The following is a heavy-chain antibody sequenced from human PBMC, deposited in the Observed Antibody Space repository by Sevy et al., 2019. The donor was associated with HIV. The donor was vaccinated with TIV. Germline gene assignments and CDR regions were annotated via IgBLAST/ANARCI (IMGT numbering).Heavy chain of an antibody. D-gene: IGHD3-10*01. CDR1: GFTFDDHG. CDR3: ARDAGTGGSYMGYYFGIDV. V-gene: IGHV3-9*01. J-gene: IGHJ6*02. CDR2: VSWNGRSL. Sequence: GGSLRLSCVTSGFTFDDHGMHWVREIPGKGLEWVSGVSWNGRSLGYADTVKGRFIISRDNAKKSVSLQMNSLRTEDTALYYCARDAGTGGSYMGYYFGIDVWGQGITVTVSS.